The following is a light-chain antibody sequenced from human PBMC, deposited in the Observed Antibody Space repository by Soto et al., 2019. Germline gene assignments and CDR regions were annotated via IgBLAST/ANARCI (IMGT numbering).Light chain of an antibody. CDR1: KGAVTRALY. Sequence: QTVVTQEPSLTVSPGGTVTLTCASSKGAVTRALYPHWYQQKPGQAPRTLISDTDNKQSWTPARFSGSLLGGKAALTLSGAQPEDEADYYCLICYSGAWVFGGGTQLTVL. J-gene: IGLJ3*02. CDR3: LICYSGAWV. V-gene: IGLV7-46*01. CDR2: DTD.